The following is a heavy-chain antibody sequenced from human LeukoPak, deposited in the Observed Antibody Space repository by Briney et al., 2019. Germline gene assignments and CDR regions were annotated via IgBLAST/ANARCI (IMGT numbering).Heavy chain of an antibody. Sequence: PSETLSVTCIVSDVSIITTNYDWGWIRQPPGKGLEWIGSIYYAGNTYYNPSLKSRVSISVDTSKNQFSLKLSSVTAADTAVYYCARGGGLTVRNPFDVWGQGTMVTVSS. CDR1: DVSIITTNYD. CDR2: IYYAGNT. CDR3: ARGGGLTVRNPFDV. V-gene: IGHV4-39*07. D-gene: IGHD2-21*02. J-gene: IGHJ3*01.